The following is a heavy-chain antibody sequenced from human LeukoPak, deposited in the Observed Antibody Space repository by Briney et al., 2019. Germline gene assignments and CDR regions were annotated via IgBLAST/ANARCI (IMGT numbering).Heavy chain of an antibody. Sequence: GESLKISCKGSGYSFTNYWIGWVRQMPGKGLEWMWIIYPGDSDTRYSPSFQGQVTISADKSISTAYLQWSSLKASDTAMYYCASSLAYCGGDCPPPPAFDIWGQGTMVTVSS. CDR1: GYSFTNYW. V-gene: IGHV5-51*01. CDR3: ASSLAYCGGDCPPPPAFDI. J-gene: IGHJ3*02. D-gene: IGHD2-21*02. CDR2: IYPGDSDT.